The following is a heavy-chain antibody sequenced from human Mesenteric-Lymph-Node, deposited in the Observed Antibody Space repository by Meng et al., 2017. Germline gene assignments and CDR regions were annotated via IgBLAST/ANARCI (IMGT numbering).Heavy chain of an antibody. CDR3: AREKYGDYYYFDY. Sequence: QVQLVQSGAEVKKPGASVKVSVKASGYTFTSYAMHWVRQAPGQRLEWMGWINAGNGNTKYSQKFQGRVTITRDTSASTAYMELSSLRSEDTAVYYCAREKYGDYYYFDYWGQGTLVTVSS. CDR1: GYTFTSYA. V-gene: IGHV1-3*01. D-gene: IGHD4-17*01. J-gene: IGHJ4*02. CDR2: INAGNGNT.